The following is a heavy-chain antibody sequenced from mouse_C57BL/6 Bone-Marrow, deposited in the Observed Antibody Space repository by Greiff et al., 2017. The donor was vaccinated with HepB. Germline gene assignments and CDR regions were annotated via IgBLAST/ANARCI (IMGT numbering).Heavy chain of an antibody. CDR2: ISGGGGNT. D-gene: IGHD1-1*01. J-gene: IGHJ3*01. Sequence: VQLKESGGGLVKPGGSLKLSCAASGFTFSSYTMSWVRQTPEKRLEWVATISGGGGNTYYPDSVKGRFTISRDNAKNTLYLQLSSLRSEDTALYYGARLGYYGSSPGWFAYWGQGTLVTVSA. CDR1: GFTFSSYT. CDR3: ARLGYYGSSPGWFAY. V-gene: IGHV5-9*01.